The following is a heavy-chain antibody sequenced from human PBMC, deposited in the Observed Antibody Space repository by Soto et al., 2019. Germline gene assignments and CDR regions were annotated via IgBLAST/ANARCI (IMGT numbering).Heavy chain of an antibody. CDR3: GTVRWELHDAFDI. D-gene: IGHD4-17*01. CDR2: IYHSGMT. J-gene: IGHJ3*02. V-gene: IGHV4-31*03. Sequence: QVQLQESGPGLVKPSQTLSLTCTVSGGSISTGGYYWSWIRQHPGRGLEWIGYIYHSGMTFSNPSLQSRVAISIDTSENQFSLKLSSVTAADTAVYYCGTVRWELHDAFDIWGHGTMVSVSS. CDR1: GGSISTGGYY.